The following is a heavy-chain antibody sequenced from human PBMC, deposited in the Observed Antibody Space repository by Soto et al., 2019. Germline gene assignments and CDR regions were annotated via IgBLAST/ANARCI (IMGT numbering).Heavy chain of an antibody. Sequence: QVQLQQWGAGLLKPSETLSLTCAVYGGSFSGYYWSWIRQPPGKGLEWIGEINHSGSTNYNPSLKSRVTISVDTCKNQCSLKLSSVTAADTAVYYCARDITMVRGGGWGQGTLVTVSS. CDR2: INHSGST. D-gene: IGHD3-10*01. CDR1: GGSFSGYY. J-gene: IGHJ4*02. V-gene: IGHV4-34*01. CDR3: ARDITMVRGGG.